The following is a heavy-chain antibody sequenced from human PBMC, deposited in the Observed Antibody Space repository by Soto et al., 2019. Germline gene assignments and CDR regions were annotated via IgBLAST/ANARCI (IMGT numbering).Heavy chain of an antibody. V-gene: IGHV3-48*01. Sequence: EVQLVESGGGLVQPGGSLRLSCAASGFTFSTYSMNWVRQAPGKGLEWLSYISSSGTSISYRDSVRGRFTVSRDNAKKSLYLQIDSLGAEDTAVYYCARSRYNDYWGQGTLVTVSS. CDR3: ARSRYNDY. CDR1: GFTFSTYS. D-gene: IGHD1-1*01. J-gene: IGHJ4*02. CDR2: ISSSGTSI.